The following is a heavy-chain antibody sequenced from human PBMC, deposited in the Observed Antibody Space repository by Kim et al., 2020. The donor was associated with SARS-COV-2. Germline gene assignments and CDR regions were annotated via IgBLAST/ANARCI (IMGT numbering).Heavy chain of an antibody. CDR1: GYTFTSYY. CDR2: INPRGGST. Sequence: ASVTVSCKATGYTFTSYYIHWVRQAPGQGLEWMGIINPRGGSTRYAQKVQGRVTMTRDTSTSPVYMELSSLRSEDTAVYDCARGGDYYGSGSSKFDPWGQGTLVTVSS. J-gene: IGHJ5*02. CDR3: ARGGDYYGSGSSKFDP. D-gene: IGHD3-10*01. V-gene: IGHV1-46*01.